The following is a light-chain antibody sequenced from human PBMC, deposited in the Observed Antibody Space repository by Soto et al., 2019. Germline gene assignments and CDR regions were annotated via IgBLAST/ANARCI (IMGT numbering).Light chain of an antibody. Sequence: DLQMPQSPSSLSASVGDRVTITCRASQSITGYLNWYQQKPGKAPKLLIYAASSLQSGVPSRFSGSGSGTDFTLTISSLQRDDFATYFCQQSLGIPYTFGQGTRLE. CDR1: QSITGY. V-gene: IGKV1-39*01. CDR2: AAS. J-gene: IGKJ2*01. CDR3: QQSLGIPYT.